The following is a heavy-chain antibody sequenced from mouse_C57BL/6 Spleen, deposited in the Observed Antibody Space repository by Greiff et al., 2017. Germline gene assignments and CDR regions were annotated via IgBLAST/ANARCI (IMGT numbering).Heavy chain of an antibody. V-gene: IGHV1-72*01. CDR2: IDPNSGGT. J-gene: IGHJ1*03. CDR1: GYTFTSYW. D-gene: IGHD2-2*01. CDR3: ARSSSTMVTDWYFDV. Sequence: QVQLQQPGAELVKPGASVKLSCKASGYTFTSYWMHWVKQRPGRGLEWIGRIDPNSGGTKYNEKFKSKATLTVDKPSSTAYMQLSSLTSEDSAVYYCARSSSTMVTDWYFDVWGTGTTVTVSS.